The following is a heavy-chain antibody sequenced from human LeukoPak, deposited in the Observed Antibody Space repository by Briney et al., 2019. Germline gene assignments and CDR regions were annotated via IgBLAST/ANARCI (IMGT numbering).Heavy chain of an antibody. V-gene: IGHV1-2*02. D-gene: IGHD3-10*01. CDR3: ARDSGLLWFGDY. CDR1: GYTFTGYH. J-gene: IGHJ4*02. Sequence: ASVKVSCKASGYTFTGYHMHWVRQAPGQGLEWMGWINPNSGGTNYAQKFQGRVTMTRDTSISTAYMELSRLRSDDTAVYYCARDSGLLWFGDYWGQGTLVTVSS. CDR2: INPNSGGT.